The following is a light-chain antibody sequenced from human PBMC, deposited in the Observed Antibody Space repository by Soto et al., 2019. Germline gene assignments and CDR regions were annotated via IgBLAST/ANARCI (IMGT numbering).Light chain of an antibody. Sequence: QSVLTQPPSASGTPGQRVTIPCSGSSSKIGSNYVYWYQQLPGTAPKPLIYRNNQRPSGVPDRFSGSKSGTSASLAISRLRSEDEADYYCAAWDDSLSGYVFGTGTKVTVL. J-gene: IGLJ1*01. V-gene: IGLV1-47*01. CDR1: SSKIGSNY. CDR2: RNN. CDR3: AAWDDSLSGYV.